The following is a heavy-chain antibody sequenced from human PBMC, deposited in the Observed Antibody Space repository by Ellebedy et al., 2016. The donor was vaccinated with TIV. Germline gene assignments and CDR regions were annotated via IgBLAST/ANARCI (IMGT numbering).Heavy chain of an antibody. D-gene: IGHD1-26*01. CDR1: GYIFTTYW. CDR2: IDPSDSYT. V-gene: IGHV5-10-1*01. J-gene: IGHJ6*02. Sequence: GESLKISCKGSGYIFTTYWISWVRQMPGKGLEWMGRIDPSDSYTDYSPSFQGHVTISADKSTNTAYLKWSVLKASDTAMYYCARHPISDGIVALSHYYGMDVWGQGTTVTVSS. CDR3: ARHPISDGIVALSHYYGMDV.